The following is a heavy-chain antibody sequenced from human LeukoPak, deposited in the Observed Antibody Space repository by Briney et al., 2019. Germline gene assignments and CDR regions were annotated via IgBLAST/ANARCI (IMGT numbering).Heavy chain of an antibody. CDR2: IGGSRSYI. CDR1: GFTFSTYS. Sequence: PWGPLRLSCAASGFTFSTYSMNWVRQAPGKGLEWVSSIGGSRSYIYYADSVKGRFTISRDNAKTSLYLQMNSLRAEDTAVYYCARALAAAGTKNYYYYYGMDGWGKGTTVTVSS. D-gene: IGHD6-13*01. CDR3: ARALAAAGTKNYYYYYGMDG. V-gene: IGHV3-21*01. J-gene: IGHJ6*04.